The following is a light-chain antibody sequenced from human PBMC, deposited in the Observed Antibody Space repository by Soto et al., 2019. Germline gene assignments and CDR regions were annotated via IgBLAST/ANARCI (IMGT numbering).Light chain of an antibody. J-gene: IGKJ5*01. Sequence: EIVLTPSPATLSLSPGERANLSCRASQSVIFYLGWYQPKPGQAPRLLIYDTSNRATGVPARFSGSGSGTDFTLTISSLGPEDFSVYYCQQRYNWPITFGQGTRLEIK. CDR2: DTS. CDR3: QQRYNWPIT. CDR1: QSVIFY. V-gene: IGKV3-11*01.